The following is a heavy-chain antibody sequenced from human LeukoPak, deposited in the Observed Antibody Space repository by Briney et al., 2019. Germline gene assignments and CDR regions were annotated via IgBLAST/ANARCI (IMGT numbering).Heavy chain of an antibody. CDR1: GFTVSSNY. CDR3: ARTKPSYSYGRRYFDY. J-gene: IGHJ4*02. CDR2: IYRGGTT. D-gene: IGHD5-18*01. V-gene: IGHV3-53*01. Sequence: PGGSLRLSCAASGFTVSSNYMTWVRQAPGKGLQWVSVIYRGGTTYYADSVKGRFTISRDTSKNTLYIQMNSLRAEDTAVYYCARTKPSYSYGRRYFDYWGQGTLVTVSS.